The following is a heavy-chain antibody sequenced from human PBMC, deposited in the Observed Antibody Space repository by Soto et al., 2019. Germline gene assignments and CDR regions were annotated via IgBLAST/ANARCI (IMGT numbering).Heavy chain of an antibody. J-gene: IGHJ4*02. CDR1: GYSFAGYW. V-gene: IGHV5-10-1*01. D-gene: IGHD3-22*01. Sequence: PGESLKISCKGSGYSFAGYWITWVRQKPGKGLEWMGRIDPSDSQTYYSPSFRGHVTISATKSITTVFLQWSSLRASDTAMYYCARQIYDSDTGPIFLYYFDSWGQGPPVTVSS. CDR3: ARQIYDSDTGPIFLYYFDS. CDR2: IDPSDSQT.